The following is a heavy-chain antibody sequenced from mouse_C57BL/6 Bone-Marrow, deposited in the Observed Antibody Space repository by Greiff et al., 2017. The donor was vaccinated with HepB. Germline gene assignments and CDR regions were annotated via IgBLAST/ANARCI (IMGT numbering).Heavy chain of an antibody. V-gene: IGHV1-64*01. Sequence: QVHVKQPGAELVKPGASVKLSCKASGYTFTSYWMHWVKQRPGQGLEWIGMIHPNSGSTNYNEKFKSKATLTVDKSSSTAYMQLSSLTSEDSAVYYCARRGAYAMDYWGQGTSVTVSS. CDR2: IHPNSGST. CDR1: GYTFTSYW. CDR3: ARRGAYAMDY. J-gene: IGHJ4*01.